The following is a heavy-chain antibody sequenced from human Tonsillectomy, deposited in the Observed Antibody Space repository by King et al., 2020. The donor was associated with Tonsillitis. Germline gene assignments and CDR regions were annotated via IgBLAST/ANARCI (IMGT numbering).Heavy chain of an antibody. CDR3: ARTHDSSGFFYYGMDV. D-gene: IGHD3-22*01. CDR1: GYSFTSYW. J-gene: IGHJ6*02. V-gene: IGHV5-51*01. CDR2: IYPGDSDT. Sequence: QLVQSGAEVKKPGESLKISCKGSGYSFTSYWIGWVRQMPGKGLEWMGIIYPGDSDTRYSPSFQGQVTIPADKSISTAYLQWSSLKASDTAMYYCARTHDSSGFFYYGMDVWGQGTTVTVSS.